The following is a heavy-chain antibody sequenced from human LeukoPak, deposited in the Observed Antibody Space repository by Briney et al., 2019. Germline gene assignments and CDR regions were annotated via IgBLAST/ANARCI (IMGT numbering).Heavy chain of an antibody. J-gene: IGHJ4*02. V-gene: IGHV3-48*04. D-gene: IGHD3-10*01. CDR3: ARDLPSGSGSYYKRPLYFDY. Sequence: PGGSLRLSCAASGFTFSSYSMNWVRQAPGKGLEWVSYISSSSSTIYYADSVKGRFTISRDNAKNSLYLQMNSLRAEDTAVYYCARDLPSGSGSYYKRPLYFDYWGQGTLVTVSS. CDR1: GFTFSSYS. CDR2: ISSSSSTI.